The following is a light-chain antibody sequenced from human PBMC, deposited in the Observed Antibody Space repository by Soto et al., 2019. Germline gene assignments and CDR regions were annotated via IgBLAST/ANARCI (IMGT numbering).Light chain of an antibody. J-gene: IGKJ3*01. CDR3: QHYGSALFT. Sequence: EIVLTQSPGTLSLSPGERATLSCRASQSFSSSYLAWYQQKPGQAPRLLIYGASSRATGIPERFIGSGSGTDFTLTISSLVPEDFAVDYCQHYGSALFTFGPGTKVDVK. V-gene: IGKV3-20*01. CDR1: QSFSSSY. CDR2: GAS.